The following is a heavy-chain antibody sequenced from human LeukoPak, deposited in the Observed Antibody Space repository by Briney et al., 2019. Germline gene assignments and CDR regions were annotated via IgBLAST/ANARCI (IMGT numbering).Heavy chain of an antibody. CDR1: GFTFSSYE. CDR2: ISSSGSTI. Sequence: GGSLRLSCAASGFTFSSYEVNWVRQAPGKGLEWVSYISSSGSTIYYADSVKGRFTISRDNAKNSLYLQMNSLRAEDTAVYYCARHRVGIAADYWGQGTLVTVSS. J-gene: IGHJ4*02. D-gene: IGHD6-13*01. CDR3: ARHRVGIAADY. V-gene: IGHV3-48*03.